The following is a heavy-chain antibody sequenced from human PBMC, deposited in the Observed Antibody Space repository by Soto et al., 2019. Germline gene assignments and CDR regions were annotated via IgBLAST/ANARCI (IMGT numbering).Heavy chain of an antibody. Sequence: PGGSLRLSCAASGFTFSSHTMNWVRQAPGKGLEWVAVIWYDGSNKYYADSVKGRFTISRDNSKNTLYLQMNSLRAEDTAVYYCARDGRGYSYGFDLDYWGRGTLVTVSS. CDR1: GFTFSSHT. D-gene: IGHD5-18*01. V-gene: IGHV3-33*08. CDR3: ARDGRGYSYGFDLDY. J-gene: IGHJ4*02. CDR2: IWYDGSNK.